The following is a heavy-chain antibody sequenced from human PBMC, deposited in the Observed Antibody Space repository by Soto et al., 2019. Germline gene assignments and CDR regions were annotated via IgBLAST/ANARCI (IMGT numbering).Heavy chain of an antibody. J-gene: IGHJ6*02. CDR2: ISSSGSTI. V-gene: IGHV3-11*01. D-gene: IGHD6-19*01. Sequence: PGGSLRLSCAASGFTFSDYYMSWIRQAPGKGLEWVSYISSSGSTIYYADSVKGRFTISRDNAKNSLYLQMNSLRAEDTAVYYCARPSGWYDRLYYHGMDVWGQGTTVTVSS. CDR3: ARPSGWYDRLYYHGMDV. CDR1: GFTFSDYY.